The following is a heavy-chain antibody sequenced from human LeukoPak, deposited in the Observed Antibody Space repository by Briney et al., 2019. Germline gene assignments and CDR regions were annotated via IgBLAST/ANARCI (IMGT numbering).Heavy chain of an antibody. J-gene: IGHJ4*02. V-gene: IGHV3-23*01. D-gene: IGHD3-22*01. CDR2: ISGSGGST. CDR1: GFTFSDYY. CDR3: AKATSNYYDSSGSDY. Sequence: QPGGSLRLSCAASGFTFSDYYMSWIRQAPGKGLEWVSAISGSGGSTYYADSVKGRFTISRDNSKNTLYLQMNSLRAEDTAVYYCAKATSNYYDSSGSDYWGQGTLVTVSS.